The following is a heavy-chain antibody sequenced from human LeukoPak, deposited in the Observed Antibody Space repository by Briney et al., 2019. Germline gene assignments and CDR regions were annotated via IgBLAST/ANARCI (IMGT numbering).Heavy chain of an antibody. D-gene: IGHD6-19*01. Sequence: SETLSLTCTVSGGSISSYYWSWIRQPAGKGLEWIGRIYTSGSTNYNPSLKSRVTMSVDTSKNQFSLTLSSVTAADTGVYYCALSGWYDLGFDYWGQGTLVTVSS. CDR1: GGSISSYY. J-gene: IGHJ4*02. CDR2: IYTSGST. CDR3: ALSGWYDLGFDY. V-gene: IGHV4-4*07.